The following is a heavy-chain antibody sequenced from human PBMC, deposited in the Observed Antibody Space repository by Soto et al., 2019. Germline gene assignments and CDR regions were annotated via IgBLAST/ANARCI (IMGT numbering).Heavy chain of an antibody. Sequence: SETLSLTCAVYGGSFSGYYWSWIRQPPGKGLEWIGEINHSGSTNYNPSLKSRVTISVDTSKNQFSLKLSSVTAADTAVYYCARGDGGGYDFWSGYSQNWFDPWGQGTLVTVSS. CDR1: GGSFSGYY. J-gene: IGHJ5*02. CDR3: ARGDGGGYDFWSGYSQNWFDP. CDR2: INHSGST. D-gene: IGHD3-3*01. V-gene: IGHV4-34*01.